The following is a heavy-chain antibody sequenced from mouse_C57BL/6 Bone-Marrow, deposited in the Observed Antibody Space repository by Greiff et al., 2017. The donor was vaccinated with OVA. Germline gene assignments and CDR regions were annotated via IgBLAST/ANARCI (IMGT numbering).Heavy chain of an antibody. CDR3: TSYGNFDY. Sequence: VQLQQSGAELVRPGASVTLSCTASGFNFKDDYMHWVKQRPEQGLEWIGWIDPENGDTEYASKFQGKATITADTSSNTAYLQLSSLTSEDTAVYYCTSYGNFDYWGQGTTLTVSS. J-gene: IGHJ2*01. CDR2: IDPENGDT. D-gene: IGHD2-1*01. V-gene: IGHV14-4*01. CDR1: GFNFKDDY.